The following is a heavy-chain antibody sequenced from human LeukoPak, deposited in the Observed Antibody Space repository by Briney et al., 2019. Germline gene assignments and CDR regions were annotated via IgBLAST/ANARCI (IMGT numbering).Heavy chain of an antibody. CDR1: GYTFTGYY. CDR2: INPNSGGT. CDR3: ARTEYNWNPNLDY. V-gene: IGHV1-2*02. Sequence: GASVKVSCKASGYTFTGYYMHWVRQAPGQGLEWMGWINPNSGGTNYAQKFQGRVTMTRDTSISTAYMELSRLRSDDTAVYYCARTEYNWNPNLDYWGQGTLVTVSS. J-gene: IGHJ4*02. D-gene: IGHD1-20*01.